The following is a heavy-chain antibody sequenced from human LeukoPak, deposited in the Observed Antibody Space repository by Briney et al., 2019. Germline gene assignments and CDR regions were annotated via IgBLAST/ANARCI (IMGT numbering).Heavy chain of an antibody. D-gene: IGHD3-22*01. CDR3: ARDHPAIVVNYFDY. CDR2: INHSGST. Sequence: SETLSLTCAVYGGSFSGYYWSWIRQPPGKGLEWIGEINHSGSTNYNPSLKSRVTISVDTSKNQFSLKLSSVTAADTAVYYCARDHPAIVVNYFDYWGQGTLVTVSS. CDR1: GGSFSGYY. J-gene: IGHJ4*02. V-gene: IGHV4-34*01.